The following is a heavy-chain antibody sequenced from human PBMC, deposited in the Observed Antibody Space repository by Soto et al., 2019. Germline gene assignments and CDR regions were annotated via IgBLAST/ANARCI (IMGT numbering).Heavy chain of an antibody. D-gene: IGHD4-4*01. CDR3: AKDLAYSNARGYMDV. V-gene: IGHV3-9*01. CDR2: ISWNSGSI. J-gene: IGHJ6*03. Sequence: GGSLRLSCAASGFTFDDYAMHWVRQAPGKGLEWVSGISWNSGSIGYADSVKGRFTISRDNAKNSLYLQMNSLRAEDTALYYCAKDLAYSNARGYMDVWGKGTTVTVSS. CDR1: GFTFDDYA.